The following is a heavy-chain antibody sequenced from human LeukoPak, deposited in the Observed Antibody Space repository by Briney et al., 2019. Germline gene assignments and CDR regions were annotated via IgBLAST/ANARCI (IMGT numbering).Heavy chain of an antibody. CDR2: IRSKAYGGTT. CDR3: TRGRFLEWLPSDY. J-gene: IGHJ4*02. CDR1: GFTFGDYA. V-gene: IGHV3-49*04. Sequence: PGRSLRLSCTASGFTFGDYAMSWVRQAPGKGLEWGGFIRSKAYGGTTEYAASVKGRFTISRDDSNSIAYLQMNSLKTEATAVYYCTRGRFLEWLPSDYWGQGTLVTVSS. D-gene: IGHD3-3*01.